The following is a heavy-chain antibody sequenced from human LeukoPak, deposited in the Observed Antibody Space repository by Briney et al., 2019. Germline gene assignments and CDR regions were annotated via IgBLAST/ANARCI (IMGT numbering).Heavy chain of an antibody. CDR3: TSYGGYVY. CDR1: GGTFSSYA. J-gene: IGHJ4*02. Sequence: SVKVSCKASGGTFSSYAISWVRQAPGQGLEWMGAIIPIFGTANYAQKFQGRVTITADESTSTAYMELRSLRSDDTAVYYCTSYGGYVYWGQGTLVTVSS. V-gene: IGHV1-69*13. CDR2: IIPIFGTA. D-gene: IGHD5-12*01.